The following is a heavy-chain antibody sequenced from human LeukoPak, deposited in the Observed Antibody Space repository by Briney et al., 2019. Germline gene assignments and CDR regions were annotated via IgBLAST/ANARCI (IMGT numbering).Heavy chain of an antibody. V-gene: IGHV4-59*08. J-gene: IGHJ4*02. CDR3: ARTYDFWSGSQSYFDY. CDR1: GGSISGYY. CDR2: IFYSGST. D-gene: IGHD3-3*01. Sequence: PSETLSLTCTVSGGSISGYYWSWIRQPPGKGLEWIGYIFYSGSTNYNPSLKSRLTISVDTSKNQFSLKLSSVTAADTAVYYCARTYDFWSGSQSYFDYWGQGTLVTVSS.